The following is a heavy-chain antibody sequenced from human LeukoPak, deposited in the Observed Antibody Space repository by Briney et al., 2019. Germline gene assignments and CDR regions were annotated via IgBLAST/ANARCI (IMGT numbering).Heavy chain of an antibody. V-gene: IGHV3-74*01. CDR3: ARDLGDGTPFDY. CDR1: GFTFSSYW. J-gene: IGHJ4*02. Sequence: PGGSLRLSCAASGFTFSSYWMHWVRQAPGKGLVWVSRITSDGSSTRSADSVKGRFTTSRDNAKNTLYLQLNSLRVEDTATYFCARDLGDGTPFDYWGQGTLVTVSS. CDR2: ITSDGSST. D-gene: IGHD1-7*01.